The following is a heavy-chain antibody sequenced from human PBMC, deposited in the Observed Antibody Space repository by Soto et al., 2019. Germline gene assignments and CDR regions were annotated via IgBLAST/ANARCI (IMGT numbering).Heavy chain of an antibody. CDR2: IRDSGSLI. CDR3: ARDLHYAFDI. V-gene: IGHV3-48*02. Sequence: EVQLVESGGGLVQPGGSLRLSCAASGFTFSSYSMNWVRQSPGRGLEWVSYIRDSGSLIFYADSVKGRFTISTDNAKNSLYLQMDSLRDEDTAVYYCARDLHYAFDIWGQGTMVTVSS. J-gene: IGHJ3*02. CDR1: GFTFSSYS.